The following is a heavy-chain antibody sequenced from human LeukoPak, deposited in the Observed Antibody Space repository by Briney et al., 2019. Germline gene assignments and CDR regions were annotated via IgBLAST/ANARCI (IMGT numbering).Heavy chain of an antibody. J-gene: IGHJ6*04. V-gene: IGHV2-70*01. CDR3: ARTPADIVVVPAAMRHYYYGMDV. CDR1: GFSLSTSGMC. D-gene: IGHD2-2*01. CDR2: IDWDDDK. Sequence: SGPTLVNPPQTLTLTCTFSGFSLSTSGMCVSWIRQPPGKALEWLALIDWDDDKYYSTSLKTRLTISKDTSKNQVVLTMTNMDPVDTATYYCARTPADIVVVPAAMRHYYYGMDVWGKGTTVTVSS.